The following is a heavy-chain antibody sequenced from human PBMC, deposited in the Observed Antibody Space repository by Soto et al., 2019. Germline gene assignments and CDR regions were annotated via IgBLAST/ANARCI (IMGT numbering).Heavy chain of an antibody. CDR3: ARDREAGYNFYYGMDV. D-gene: IGHD6-19*01. Sequence: SETLSLTCTVSGGSISGNYWSWIRQPAGKGLEWIGRIYRSGSANYNPSLKSRVTMSVDTSKNQFSLKMTSVTAADTAVYYCARDREAGYNFYYGMDVWGQGTTVTVSS. V-gene: IGHV4-4*07. CDR1: GGSISGNY. CDR2: IYRSGSA. J-gene: IGHJ6*02.